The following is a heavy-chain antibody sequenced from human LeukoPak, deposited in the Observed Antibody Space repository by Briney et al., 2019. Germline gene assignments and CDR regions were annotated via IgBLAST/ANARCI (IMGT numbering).Heavy chain of an antibody. D-gene: IGHD3-3*01. CDR3: AREGGFYRPLAY. J-gene: IGHJ4*02. Sequence: SETLSLTCDVSGGSVTSTNWWTWVRQPPGKGLEWIGEVHLDGRTDYNPSLKSRLIMSVDLPESHISLKLTSVTAADTAVYYCAREGGFYRPLAYSGQGTLVTVSS. CDR2: VHLDGRT. CDR1: GGSVTSTNW. V-gene: IGHV4-4*02.